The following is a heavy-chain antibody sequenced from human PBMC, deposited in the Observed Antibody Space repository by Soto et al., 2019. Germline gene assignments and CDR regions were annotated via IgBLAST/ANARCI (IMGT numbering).Heavy chain of an antibody. Sequence: QVQLVQSGAEVKKPGSSVKVSCKASGGTLRRYAISWVRQAPGRGLEWMGGIIPRFGTTSYAQTEKFQGRLTINADGHMITASMELRSLRSDDTAVYYCTTYDYIWGSYRYRWAYWGLGTLVTVSS. V-gene: IGHV1-69*01. J-gene: IGHJ4*02. CDR3: TTYDYIWGSYRYRWAY. D-gene: IGHD3-16*02. CDR2: IIPRFGTT. CDR1: GGTLRRYA.